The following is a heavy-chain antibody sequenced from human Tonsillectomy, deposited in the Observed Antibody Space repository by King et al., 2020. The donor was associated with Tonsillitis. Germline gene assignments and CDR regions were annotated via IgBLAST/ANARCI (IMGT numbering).Heavy chain of an antibody. Sequence: VQLVESGGGVVPPGRSLRLSCAASGFTFSSYGIHWVRQAPGKGLEWVAVISYDGSNKYYADSVRGRFTISRDNSKNTLYLQMNSLRAEDTAVYFCAKEHIAEGIRLVRGVITYFYYYMDVWGKGATVTVSS. V-gene: IGHV3-30*18. J-gene: IGHJ6*03. CDR2: ISYDGSNK. D-gene: IGHD3-10*01. CDR1: GFTFSSYG. CDR3: AKEHIAEGIRLVRGVITYFYYYMDV.